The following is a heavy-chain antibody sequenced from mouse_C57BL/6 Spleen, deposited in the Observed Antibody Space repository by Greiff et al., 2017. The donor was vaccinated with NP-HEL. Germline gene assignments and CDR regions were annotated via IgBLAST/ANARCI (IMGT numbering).Heavy chain of an antibody. CDR1: GYTFTDYA. CDR3: TREGTVVATGDY. J-gene: IGHJ2*01. D-gene: IGHD1-1*01. V-gene: IGHV1-15*01. CDR2: IDPETGGT. Sequence: VQLQQSGAELVRPGASVTLSCKASGYTFTDYALHWVKQTPVPGLEWIGAIDPETGGTAYKQKFKGKAILTADKSSSTAYMELRSLTSEDSAVYYCTREGTVVATGDYWGQGTTLTVSS.